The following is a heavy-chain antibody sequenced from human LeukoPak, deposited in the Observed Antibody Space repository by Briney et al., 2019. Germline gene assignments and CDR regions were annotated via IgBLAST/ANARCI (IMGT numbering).Heavy chain of an antibody. CDR3: ARGGKWCSSTSCYTLYYYYYMDV. Sequence: GRSLRLSCAASGFPSSSYSMHWVRQAPGKGLEWVALTSYDGSDKYYADSVQGRFTISRDNSKNTLYLQMNSLRVEDTAVYYCARGGKWCSSTSCYTLYYYYYMDVWGKGTTVTVSS. CDR2: TSYDGSDK. V-gene: IGHV3-30-3*01. D-gene: IGHD2-2*02. CDR1: GFPSSSYS. J-gene: IGHJ6*03.